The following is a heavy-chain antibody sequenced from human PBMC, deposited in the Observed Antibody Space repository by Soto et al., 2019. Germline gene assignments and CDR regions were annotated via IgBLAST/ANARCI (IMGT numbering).Heavy chain of an antibody. V-gene: IGHV4-34*01. Sequence: PSETLSLTCAIYGGSFSSYYWSWIRQPPGKGLEWIGEIDHSGSTNYNPSLKSRVTISVDTSKNQFSLKLSSVTAADTAVYYCARGPPREVVTASYFDYWDQGTLVTVSS. CDR1: GGSFSSYY. CDR2: IDHSGST. CDR3: ARGPPREVVTASYFDY. D-gene: IGHD2-21*02. J-gene: IGHJ4*02.